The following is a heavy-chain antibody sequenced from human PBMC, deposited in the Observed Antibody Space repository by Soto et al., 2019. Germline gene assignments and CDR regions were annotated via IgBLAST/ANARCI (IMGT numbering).Heavy chain of an antibody. Sequence: QVQLVESGGGVVQPGRSLKLSCAASGFTFSSYGMHWVRQAPGKGLEWVAVISYDGSNKYYADSVKGRFTISRDDSKNTLYLQMNSLRAEDTAVYYCARDNWNLWGQGTTVTVSS. CDR1: GFTFSSYG. D-gene: IGHD1-1*01. V-gene: IGHV3-30*03. J-gene: IGHJ6*02. CDR3: ARDNWNL. CDR2: ISYDGSNK.